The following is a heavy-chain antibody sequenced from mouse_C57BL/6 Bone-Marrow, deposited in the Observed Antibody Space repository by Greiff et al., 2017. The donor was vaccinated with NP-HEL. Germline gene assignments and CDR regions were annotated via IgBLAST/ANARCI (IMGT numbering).Heavy chain of an antibody. D-gene: IGHD2-3*01. CDR1: GFSLTSYA. Sequence: VQLVESGPGLVAPSQSLSITCTVSGFSLTSYAISWVRQPPGKGLEWLGVIWTGGGTNYNSALKSRLSISKDNSKSQVFLKMNSLQTDDTARYYCARNRDGYYVGYFDVWGTGTTVTVSS. CDR3: ARNRDGYYVGYFDV. J-gene: IGHJ1*03. V-gene: IGHV2-9-1*01. CDR2: IWTGGGT.